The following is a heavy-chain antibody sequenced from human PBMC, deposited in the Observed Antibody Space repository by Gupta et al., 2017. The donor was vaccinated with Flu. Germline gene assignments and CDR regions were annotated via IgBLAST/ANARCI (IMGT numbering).Heavy chain of an antibody. CDR3: AKGIRHDYNSVYDGFNM. Sequence: GIHWVRQAPGKGLEWVAVISSDGDKKYYADSVKGRFTISRDNSRNTLYLEMNSLTAEDTAVYFCAKGIRHDYNSVYDGFNMWGQGTLVTVSS. V-gene: IGHV3-30*18. CDR2: ISSDGDKK. D-gene: IGHD4-4*01. J-gene: IGHJ3*02.